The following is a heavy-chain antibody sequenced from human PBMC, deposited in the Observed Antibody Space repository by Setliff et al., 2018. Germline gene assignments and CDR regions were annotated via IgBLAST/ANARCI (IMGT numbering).Heavy chain of an antibody. CDR3: AREDTAMATYYYGMDV. CDR2: IYYSGST. J-gene: IGHJ6*02. D-gene: IGHD5-18*01. Sequence: KTSETLSLTCTVSGGSIRSYYWSWIRQPPGKGLEWIGYIYYSGSTNYNPSLKSRVTISVDTSKNQFSLKLSSVTAADTAVYYCAREDTAMATYYYGMDVWGQGTTVTVSS. CDR1: GGSIRSYY. V-gene: IGHV4-59*01.